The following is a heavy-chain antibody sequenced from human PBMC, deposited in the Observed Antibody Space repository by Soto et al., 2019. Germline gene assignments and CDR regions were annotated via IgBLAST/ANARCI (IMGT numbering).Heavy chain of an antibody. Sequence: GASVKGSCKASGYTFTSYDSNWGRQATGQGLEWMGWMNPNSGNTGYAQKFQGRVTMTRNTSISTAYMELSSLRSEDTAVYYCARGLSVLRYFDWLLYNGMDVWGQGTTVTVSS. J-gene: IGHJ6*02. V-gene: IGHV1-8*01. CDR3: ARGLSVLRYFDWLLYNGMDV. CDR2: MNPNSGNT. D-gene: IGHD3-9*01. CDR1: GYTFTSYD.